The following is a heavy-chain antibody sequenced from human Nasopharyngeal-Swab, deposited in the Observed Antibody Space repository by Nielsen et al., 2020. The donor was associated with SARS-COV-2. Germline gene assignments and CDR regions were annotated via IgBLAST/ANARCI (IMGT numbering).Heavy chain of an antibody. D-gene: IGHD2/OR15-2a*01. J-gene: IGHJ5*02. Sequence: GESLKISCQGSGYSFNNYWIGWVRQKPGEGLEWMGIIYPGDSGTKYSPSFQGQVPISVDKSISTAYLHFSSLKASDTAMYYCARHMGYFHTSIWLDPWGQGTLVTVSS. CDR3: ARHMGYFHTSIWLDP. CDR2: IYPGDSGT. CDR1: GYSFNNYW. V-gene: IGHV5-51*01.